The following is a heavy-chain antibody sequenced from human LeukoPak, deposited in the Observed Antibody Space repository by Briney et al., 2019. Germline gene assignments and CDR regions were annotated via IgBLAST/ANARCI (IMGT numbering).Heavy chain of an antibody. CDR3: ARVRATISQDYFDY. CDR1: GFTFSSFA. D-gene: IGHD5-24*01. V-gene: IGHV3-30*04. J-gene: IGHJ4*02. Sequence: PGGSLRLSCAASGFTFSSFAMHWVRQAPGKGLEWVAVISYDGSNKYYADSVKGRFTISRDNSKNTLYLQMNSLRAEDTAVYYCARVRATISQDYFDYGGKGTLVTVSS. CDR2: ISYDGSNK.